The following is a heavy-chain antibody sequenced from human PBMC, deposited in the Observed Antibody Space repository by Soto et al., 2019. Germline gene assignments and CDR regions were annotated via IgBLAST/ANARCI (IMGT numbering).Heavy chain of an antibody. J-gene: IGHJ5*02. CDR1: GGSVSSGSYY. V-gene: IGHV4-61*01. Sequence: NPSETLSLTCTVSGGSVSSGSYYWSWIRQPPGKGLEWIGYIYYSGSTNYNPSLKSRVTISVDTSKNQFSLKLSSVTAADTAVYYCATSSPGDYVWFDPWGQGTLVTVSS. CDR3: ATSSPGDYVWFDP. CDR2: IYYSGST. D-gene: IGHD4-17*01.